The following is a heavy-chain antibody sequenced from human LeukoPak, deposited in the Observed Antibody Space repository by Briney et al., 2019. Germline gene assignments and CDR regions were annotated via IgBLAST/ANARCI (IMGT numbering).Heavy chain of an antibody. CDR1: GFTFSTYW. CDR2: INSDGSTT. Sequence: GWSLRLSCAASGFTFSTYWLHWVRQAPGKGLVWVSRINSDGSTTSYADSVKGRFTISRDNAKNTLYLQMNSLRDEDTAVYYCARGYYYDSSGPNIPFDYWGQGTLVTVSS. V-gene: IGHV3-74*01. CDR3: ARGYYYDSSGPNIPFDY. D-gene: IGHD3-22*01. J-gene: IGHJ4*02.